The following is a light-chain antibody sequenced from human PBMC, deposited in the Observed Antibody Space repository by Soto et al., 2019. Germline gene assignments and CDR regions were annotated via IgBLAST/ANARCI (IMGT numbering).Light chain of an antibody. Sequence: DIQMTQSPSTLSASVGDRVTITCRASQSISSYLAWYQQGPGKAPKLLIYKASSLDSGDPSRFSGSGSGTEFTLTINSLQPDDFANYYCQQYNTFSTCGRGTKVEIK. V-gene: IGKV1-5*03. CDR3: QQYNTFST. CDR1: QSISSY. J-gene: IGKJ1*01. CDR2: KAS.